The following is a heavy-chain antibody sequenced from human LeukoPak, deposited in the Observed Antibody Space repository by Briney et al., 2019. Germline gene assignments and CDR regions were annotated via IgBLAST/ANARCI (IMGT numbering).Heavy chain of an antibody. CDR2: IYSGGST. J-gene: IGHJ4*02. CDR3: ATFSGGYCSSTSCYRSLDFDY. D-gene: IGHD2-2*02. Sequence: GGSLRLSCAASGFTVGSNYMSWVRQAPGKGLEWVSVIYSGGSTYYADSVKGRFTISRDNSKNTLYLQMNSLRAEDTAVYYCATFSGGYCSSTSCYRSLDFDYWGPGTLVTVSS. CDR1: GFTVGSNY. V-gene: IGHV3-66*02.